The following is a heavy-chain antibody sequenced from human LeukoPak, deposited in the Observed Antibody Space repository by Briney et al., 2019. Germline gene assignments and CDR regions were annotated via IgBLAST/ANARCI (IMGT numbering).Heavy chain of an antibody. J-gene: IGHJ4*02. CDR1: TFSNYA. V-gene: IGHV4-39*07. Sequence: TFSNYAMSWVRQPPGKGLEWIGSIYYSGSTYYNPSLKSRVTISVDTSKNQFSLKLSSVTAADTAVYYCARRRYYFDYWGQGTLATVSS. CDR3: ARRRYYFDY. CDR2: IYYSGST.